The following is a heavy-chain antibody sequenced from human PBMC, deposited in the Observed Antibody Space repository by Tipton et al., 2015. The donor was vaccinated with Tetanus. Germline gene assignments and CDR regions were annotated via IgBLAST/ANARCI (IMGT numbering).Heavy chain of an antibody. CDR3: ARDRGVRGGYYYYHGMDV. Sequence: TLSLTCFVSGASVRSESYYWSWIRQPPGKGLEWIGYIYFTGTTYYSPSLESRLTISIDTSKNQFSLELTSVTAADTAVYYCARDRGVRGGYYYYHGMDVWGQGTTVTVSS. CDR2: IYFTGTT. J-gene: IGHJ6*02. D-gene: IGHD3-10*01. V-gene: IGHV4-61*01. CDR1: GASVRSESYY.